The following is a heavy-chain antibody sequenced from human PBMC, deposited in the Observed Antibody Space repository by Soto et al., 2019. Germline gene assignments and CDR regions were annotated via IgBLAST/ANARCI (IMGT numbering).Heavy chain of an antibody. V-gene: IGHV4-31*03. Sequence: TLSLTCTVSGGSISSGGYYWSWIRQHPGKGLEWIGYIYYSGSTYYNPSLKSRVTISVDTSKNQFSLKLSSVTAADTAVYYCAREAKGYCSGGSCYPDWFDPWGQGTLVTVSS. CDR3: AREAKGYCSGGSCYPDWFDP. CDR2: IYYSGST. CDR1: GGSISSGGYY. D-gene: IGHD2-15*01. J-gene: IGHJ5*02.